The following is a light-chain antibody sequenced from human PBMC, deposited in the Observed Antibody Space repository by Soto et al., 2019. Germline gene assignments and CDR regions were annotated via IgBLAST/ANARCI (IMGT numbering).Light chain of an antibody. J-gene: IGKJ1*01. V-gene: IGKV1-5*01. CDR1: QTITGW. CDR2: DAS. Sequence: DIQMTQSPSTVSASVGDRVTITCRPSQTITGWLAWYQLKPGKAPKLLIYDASSLQSGVPSRFSGSGSGTEFTLSISSLQPDDFATYDCQQYNTYPWTCGQGTKVQIK. CDR3: QQYNTYPWT.